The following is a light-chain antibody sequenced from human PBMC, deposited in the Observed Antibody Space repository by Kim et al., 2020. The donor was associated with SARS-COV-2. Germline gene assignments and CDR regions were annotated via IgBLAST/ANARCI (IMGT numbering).Light chain of an antibody. CDR3: QSYNRDNVL. CDR2: EDD. V-gene: IGLV6-57*03. CDR1: SGSIDDNY. J-gene: IGLJ2*01. Sequence: KTVTISCTRSSGSIDDNYVQWYQPRPGGVPTTVIYEDDQRPSGVSDRFSGSIDNSSNSASLTISGLRTEDEADYYCQSYNRDNVLFGGGTQLTVL.